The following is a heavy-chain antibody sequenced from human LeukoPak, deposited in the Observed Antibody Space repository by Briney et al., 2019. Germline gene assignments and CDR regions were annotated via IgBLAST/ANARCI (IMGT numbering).Heavy chain of an antibody. D-gene: IGHD6-13*01. Sequence: GGSLRLSCAASGFTFSSYGMHWVRQAPGKVLEWVAVISYDGSNKYYADSVKGRFTISRDNSKNTLYLQMNSLRAEDTAVYYCARWRAAAGMFDYWGQGTLVTVSS. J-gene: IGHJ4*02. CDR2: ISYDGSNK. V-gene: IGHV3-30*03. CDR1: GFTFSSYG. CDR3: ARWRAAAGMFDY.